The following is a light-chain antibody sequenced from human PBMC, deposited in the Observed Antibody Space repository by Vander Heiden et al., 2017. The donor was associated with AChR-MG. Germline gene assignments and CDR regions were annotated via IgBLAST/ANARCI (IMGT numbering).Light chain of an antibody. Sequence: EIVLTQSPATLSLSPGERATLSCRASQSVSTYLAWYQQKPGQAPRLLIYDTSNRATGIPARFSGSGSGTDFTLTISSLGPEDFAVYYCQQRSNWPPDLTFGGGTKVDIK. CDR2: DTS. V-gene: IGKV3-11*01. CDR3: QQRSNWPPDLT. J-gene: IGKJ4*01. CDR1: QSVSTY.